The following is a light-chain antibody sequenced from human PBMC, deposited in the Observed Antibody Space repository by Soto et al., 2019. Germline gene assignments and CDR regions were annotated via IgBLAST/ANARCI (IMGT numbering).Light chain of an antibody. J-gene: IGLJ3*02. CDR3: SAYTARSTLV. CDR1: MRDVGAYNL. V-gene: IGLV2-14*01. CDR2: EVR. Sequence: QSVLTQPASVSGSAGQSITIFCSGTMRDVGAYNLVSWYQQHPGTAPKLIIYEVRNRPSGISSRFSGSRSGNTASLTISGLHPEDEGDYYGSAYTARSTLVFGGGTKLPVL.